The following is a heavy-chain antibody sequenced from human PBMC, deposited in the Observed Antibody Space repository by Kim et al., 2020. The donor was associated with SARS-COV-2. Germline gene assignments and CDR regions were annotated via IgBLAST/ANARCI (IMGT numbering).Heavy chain of an antibody. V-gene: IGHV3-11*03. Sequence: GRFTISRDNAKKPLYLQMNSLRAEDTAVYYCARYGGGPYDSSGYWNAFDIWGQGTMVTVSS. J-gene: IGHJ3*02. D-gene: IGHD3-22*01. CDR3: ARYGGGPYDSSGYWNAFDI.